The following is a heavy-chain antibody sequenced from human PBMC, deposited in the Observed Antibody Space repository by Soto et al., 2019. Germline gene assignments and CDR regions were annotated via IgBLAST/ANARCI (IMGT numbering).Heavy chain of an antibody. CDR3: AQGRGLVSPHY. Sequence: PGGSLRLSCAASGFTFSSYGMHWVRQAPGKGLEWVAVIWNDGSNKYYADSVKGRFTISRDNSKNTLYLQMNSLRAEDTAVYYCAQGRGLVSPHYWGQGTLVTVSS. V-gene: IGHV3-33*06. CDR1: GFTFSSYG. CDR2: IWNDGSNK. D-gene: IGHD3-9*01. J-gene: IGHJ4*02.